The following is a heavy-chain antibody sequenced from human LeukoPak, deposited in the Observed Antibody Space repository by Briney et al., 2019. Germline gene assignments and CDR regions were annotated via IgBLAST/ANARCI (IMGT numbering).Heavy chain of an antibody. V-gene: IGHV1-2*02. CDR3: ARDVSGSYSADY. Sequence: ASVKVSCKASGYTFTSYGISWVRQAPGQGLEWMGWINPNSGGTNYAQKFQGRVTMTRDTSISTAYMELSRLRSDDTAVYYCARDVSGSYSADYWGQGTLVTVSS. CDR2: INPNSGGT. D-gene: IGHD1-26*01. J-gene: IGHJ4*02. CDR1: GYTFTSYG.